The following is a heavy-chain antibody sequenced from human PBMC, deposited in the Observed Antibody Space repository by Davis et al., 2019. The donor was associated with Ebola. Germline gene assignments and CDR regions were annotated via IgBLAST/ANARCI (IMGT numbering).Heavy chain of an antibody. D-gene: IGHD1-26*01. CDR1: GYTFSAFY. J-gene: IGHJ4*02. CDR2: INPKSGGT. Sequence: ASVKVSCKASGYTFSAFYIHWVRQAPGQGLEWMGWINPKSGGTIYAQKFQGRVTMTRDTSISTAYMDLSRLRSDDTAVYYCAREVGETKLDQWGQGTLVTVSS. CDR3: AREVGETKLDQ. V-gene: IGHV1-2*02.